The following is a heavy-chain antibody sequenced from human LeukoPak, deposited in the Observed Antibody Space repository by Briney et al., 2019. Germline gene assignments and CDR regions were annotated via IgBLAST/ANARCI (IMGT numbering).Heavy chain of an antibody. V-gene: IGHV1-2*02. Sequence: GASVKVSCKASGYTFTGYYIHWVRQAPGQGLEWMGWINSNSGGTNYAQKFQGRVTMTRDTSTTTAYMELNRLRSDDTAVYYCARVRRPEYSSSSYYYYTDVWGKGTTVTVSS. CDR1: GYTFTGYY. J-gene: IGHJ6*03. D-gene: IGHD6-6*01. CDR3: ARVRRPEYSSSSYYYYTDV. CDR2: INSNSGGT.